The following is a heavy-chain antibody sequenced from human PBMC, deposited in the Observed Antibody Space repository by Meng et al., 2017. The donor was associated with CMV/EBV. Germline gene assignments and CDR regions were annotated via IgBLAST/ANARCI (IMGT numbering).Heavy chain of an antibody. Sequence: QVQLVPPGAEVKSPGASVKVSCQTSGYRFSDHYRHWVRQAPGQGLEWMGWIYPNSGGTHYAQKFQDRVTMTRDTSISTVYMELSRLTSDDTAVYYCVRDHNWGPDYWGQGTLVTVSS. CDR3: VRDHNWGPDY. CDR2: IYPNSGGT. CDR1: GYRFSDHY. V-gene: IGHV1-2*02. J-gene: IGHJ4*02. D-gene: IGHD1-1*01.